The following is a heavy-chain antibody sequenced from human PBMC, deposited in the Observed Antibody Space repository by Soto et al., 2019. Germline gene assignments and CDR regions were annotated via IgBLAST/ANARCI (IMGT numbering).Heavy chain of an antibody. CDR3: ATGTAAPAH. Sequence: EVQLLESGGGLVQPGGSRSLSCAASGFTFSNFDMSWVRQAPGKGLEWVSGISTSGGTTYYADSVKGRFTSSRDNSKNTLYLQMTSLRAEDTAVYYCATGTAAPAHWGQGTLVTVSS. D-gene: IGHD6-13*01. CDR2: ISTSGGTT. V-gene: IGHV3-23*01. CDR1: GFTFSNFD. J-gene: IGHJ1*01.